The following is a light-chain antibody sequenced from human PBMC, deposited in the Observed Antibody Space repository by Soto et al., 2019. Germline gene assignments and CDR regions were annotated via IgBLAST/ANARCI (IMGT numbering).Light chain of an antibody. V-gene: IGKV1-39*01. CDR1: HSISRY. Sequence: IQMTQFTSYLSASVGDRVTITCRASHSISRYLNWYQQKPGKAPKLLIYVASSLQSGVPSRFSGSGSGTDFTLTISRLQPEDFATYSCQHYNSYSWTFGQGTRLEIK. CDR3: QHYNSYSWT. CDR2: VAS. J-gene: IGKJ5*01.